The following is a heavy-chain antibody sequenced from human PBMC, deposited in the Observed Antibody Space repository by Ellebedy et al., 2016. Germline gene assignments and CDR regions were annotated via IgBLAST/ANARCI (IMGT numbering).Heavy chain of an antibody. J-gene: IGHJ6*03. V-gene: IGHV1-58*01. D-gene: IGHD2-2*01. Sequence: SVKVSXXASGFTFTSSAVQWVRQARGQRLEWIGWIVVGSGNTNYAQKFQERVTITRDMSTSTAYMELSSLRSEDTAVYYCAADRPARAYYYYMDVWGKGTTVTVSS. CDR2: IVVGSGNT. CDR3: AADRPARAYYYYMDV. CDR1: GFTFTSSA.